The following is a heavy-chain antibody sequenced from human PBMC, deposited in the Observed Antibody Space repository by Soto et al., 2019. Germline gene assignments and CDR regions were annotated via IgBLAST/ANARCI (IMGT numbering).Heavy chain of an antibody. CDR2: INPDDGET. J-gene: IGHJ5*02. CDR1: GYTFTSYY. Sequence: ASVKVSCKASGYTFTSYYMHWVRQAPGQGLEWMGVINPDDGETSYAQKFQGRVTMTEDTSTDTAYMELSSLRSEDTAVYYCATVWEYNWFDPWGQGTLVTVSS. V-gene: IGHV1-46*01. CDR3: ATVWEYNWFDP. D-gene: IGHD1-26*01.